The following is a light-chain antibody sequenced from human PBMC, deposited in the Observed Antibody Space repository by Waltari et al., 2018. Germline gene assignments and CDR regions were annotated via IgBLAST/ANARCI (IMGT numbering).Light chain of an antibody. Sequence: EIVLTQSPATLSLSPGETATLSCRASQSVTNNYLAWYQQRPEQPPRLLISDASSRANGIPDRFSGSVSGTDFTLAISRLEPEDFAVYYCQQYGGSPPTTFGQGTRLEI. CDR2: DAS. CDR3: QQYGGSPPTT. J-gene: IGKJ5*01. CDR1: QSVTNNY. V-gene: IGKV3-20*01.